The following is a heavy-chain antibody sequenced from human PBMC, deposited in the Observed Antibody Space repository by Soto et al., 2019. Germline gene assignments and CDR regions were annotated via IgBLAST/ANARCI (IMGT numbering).Heavy chain of an antibody. CDR2: IWYDGSNH. D-gene: IGHD2-15*01. J-gene: IGHJ4*02. CDR1: GFNFSIYG. CDR3: ARGTPTDY. V-gene: IGHV3-33*01. Sequence: QVQLVEAGGGVVQPGRSLRLSCAASGFNFSIYGMHWVRQAPGKGLEWVAIIWYDGSNHYYAASVKGRFTISRDNSKNTLYLQMNSLRAEDTAVYYCARGTPTDYWGQGTLVTVSS.